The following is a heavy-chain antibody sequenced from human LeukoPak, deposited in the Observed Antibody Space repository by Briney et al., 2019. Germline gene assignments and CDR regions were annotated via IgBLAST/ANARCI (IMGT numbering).Heavy chain of an antibody. CDR3: ARTLVDY. Sequence: GGSLRLSCAASGFIFSNYYMSWVRQAPGKGLEWVANINEDGSVEYYVNSVKGRFTISRDNPKNSLHLLMNNLRAEDTAVYYCARTLVDYWGQGTLVTVSS. V-gene: IGHV3-7*01. CDR2: INEDGSVE. CDR1: GFIFSNYY. J-gene: IGHJ4*02.